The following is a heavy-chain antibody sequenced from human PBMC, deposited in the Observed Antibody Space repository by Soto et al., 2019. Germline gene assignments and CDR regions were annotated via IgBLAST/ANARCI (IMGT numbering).Heavy chain of an antibody. CDR1: GYTFTSYD. CDR2: VDPNRGNT. Sequence: ASVKVSCKASGYTFTSYDIHWVRQATGQGLEWVGWVDPNRGNTDYAQKFQGRVSMTRDTSTSTVYMELSSLTSEDTAVYYCARGRGWRDYWGQGTLVTVSS. V-gene: IGHV1-8*01. CDR3: ARGRGWRDY. D-gene: IGHD6-19*01. J-gene: IGHJ4*02.